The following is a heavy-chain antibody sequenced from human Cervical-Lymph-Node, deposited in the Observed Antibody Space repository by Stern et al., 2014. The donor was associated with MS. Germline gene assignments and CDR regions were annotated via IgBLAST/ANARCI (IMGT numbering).Heavy chain of an antibody. V-gene: IGHV5-51*01. J-gene: IGHJ4*02. CDR1: GYSFTIYY. CDR2: IYPYDSDT. Sequence: EVKLLESGAQVKKPGGSLKISCKLSGYSFTIYYIAWVRQMPGKGLEWMGVIYPYDSDTTYSPSFQGQVPISADKSITTAFLQWSSLRASDTAMYYCARHVQGFDYWGQGTLVTVSS. CDR3: ARHVQGFDY.